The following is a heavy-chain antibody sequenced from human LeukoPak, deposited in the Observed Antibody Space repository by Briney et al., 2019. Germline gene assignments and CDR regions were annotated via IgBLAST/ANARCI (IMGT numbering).Heavy chain of an antibody. CDR2: ISGSGGGT. CDR3: ARDDSSSWTLTHYFDY. D-gene: IGHD6-13*01. V-gene: IGHV3-23*01. J-gene: IGHJ4*02. Sequence: GGSLRLSCAAAGFTVSTSAMSWVRQAPGKGLEWVSGISGSGGGTYYADSVKGRFTISRDNSKNTLYLQMNSLRAEDTAVYYCARDDSSSWTLTHYFDYWGQGTLVTVSS. CDR1: GFTVSTSA.